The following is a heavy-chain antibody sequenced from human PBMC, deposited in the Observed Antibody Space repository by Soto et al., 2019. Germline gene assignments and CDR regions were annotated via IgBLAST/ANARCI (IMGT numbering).Heavy chain of an antibody. D-gene: IGHD1-1*01. V-gene: IGHV4-34*01. Sequence: QVQRQQWGAGLLKPTESLSLTCAVYGGSFSDYFWSWIRQPAGKGLEWIGEINHSGTTNYNPSLKSRVTISLDTSKTHFSLNLTSVTAADTAVYYSVATTMAYYYVMDVWGQGTTVTVSS. CDR1: GGSFSDYF. CDR3: VATTMAYYYVMDV. CDR2: INHSGTT. J-gene: IGHJ6*02.